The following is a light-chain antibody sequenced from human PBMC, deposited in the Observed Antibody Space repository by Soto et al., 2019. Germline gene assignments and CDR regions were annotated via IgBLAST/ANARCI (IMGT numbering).Light chain of an antibody. CDR2: WAS. Sequence: DIVMTQSPDSLAVSLGERATINCKSSQSVLYSSNNKNCLAWYQQKAGQPPKLLIYWASTRESGVPYRFSGSGSGTDFTLTISSLQAEDVAVYYCQQYYSTPLTFGQGTKVEIK. V-gene: IGKV4-1*01. J-gene: IGKJ1*01. CDR1: QSVLYSSNNKNC. CDR3: QQYYSTPLT.